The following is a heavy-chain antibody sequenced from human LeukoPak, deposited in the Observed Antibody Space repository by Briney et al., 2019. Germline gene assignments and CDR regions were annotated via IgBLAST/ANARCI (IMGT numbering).Heavy chain of an antibody. CDR1: GFTFSSNS. D-gene: IGHD6-13*01. Sequence: GGSLRLSCAAAGFTFSSNSMNWVRQAPGKGLEWVSSISSSSSYIYYADSVKGRFTISSDNAKYSLYLQMSSLRAEDTAVYYCARVFRSGTGDYWGQGTLVTVSS. V-gene: IGHV3-21*01. J-gene: IGHJ4*02. CDR2: ISSSSSYI. CDR3: ARVFRSGTGDY.